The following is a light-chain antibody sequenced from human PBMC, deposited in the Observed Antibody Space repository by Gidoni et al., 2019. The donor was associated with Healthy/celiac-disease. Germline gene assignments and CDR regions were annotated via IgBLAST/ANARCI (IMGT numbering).Light chain of an antibody. J-gene: IGLJ2*01. CDR2: EVS. CDR1: SSDVGGYNY. Sequence: QSALTQPPSASGSPGQSVTIPCTGTSSDVGGYNYVSWYQQPPGKAPKLMIYEVSKRPSGVPDRFSGSKSGNTASLTVSVLQAEDEADYYCSAYAGSNVVFGGGTKLTVL. CDR3: SAYAGSNVV. V-gene: IGLV2-8*01.